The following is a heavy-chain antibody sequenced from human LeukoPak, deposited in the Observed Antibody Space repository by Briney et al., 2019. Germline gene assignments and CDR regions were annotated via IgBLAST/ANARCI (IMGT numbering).Heavy chain of an antibody. J-gene: IGHJ4*02. CDR2: ISSSGSNI. D-gene: IGHD3-10*01. V-gene: IGHV3-48*03. CDR1: GSTLEHYG. Sequence: GGSLRLSCEASGSTLEHYGMSWVRQAPGKGLEWVSYISSSGSNIHYADSVKGRFTISRENAKNSLYLQKNSLRAEDTAVYYCARGRRGSGSYWGREFDYWGQGTLVTVSS. CDR3: ARGRRGSGSYWGREFDY.